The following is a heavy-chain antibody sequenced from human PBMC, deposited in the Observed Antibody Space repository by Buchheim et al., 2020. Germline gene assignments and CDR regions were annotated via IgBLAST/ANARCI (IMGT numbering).Heavy chain of an antibody. V-gene: IGHV1-2*06. CDR1: GYTFTGYY. J-gene: IGHJ6*02. D-gene: IGHD3-3*01. Sequence: QVQLVQSGAEVKKPGASVKVSCKASGYTFTGYYMHWVRQAPGQGLEWMGRINPNSGGTNYAQKFQGRVTMTRDTSISTPYMELSRLRSDDTAVYYCARDYSYIYDFWSGYWDYYYYGMDVWGQGTT. CDR2: INPNSGGT. CDR3: ARDYSYIYDFWSGYWDYYYYGMDV.